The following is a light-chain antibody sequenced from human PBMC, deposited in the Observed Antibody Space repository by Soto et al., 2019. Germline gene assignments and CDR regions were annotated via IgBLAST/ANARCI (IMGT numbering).Light chain of an antibody. V-gene: IGLV2-14*01. Sequence: QSALTQPASVSGSPGQWITISCTGTSSDVGGYNYVSWYQQHPGKAPKLMIYDVSNRPSEASNHCSGAKYANTASLTITGRHADDEEDYYCSAYSSSSLLHVLFGGGTKLTVL. CDR1: SSDVGGYNY. CDR3: SAYSSSSLLHVL. J-gene: IGLJ2*01. CDR2: DVS.